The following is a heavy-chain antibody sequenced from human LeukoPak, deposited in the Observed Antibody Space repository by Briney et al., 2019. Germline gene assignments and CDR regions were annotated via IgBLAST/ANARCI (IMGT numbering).Heavy chain of an antibody. V-gene: IGHV4-59*08. Sequence: PSETLSLTCAVSGGSIRSYNWNWIRQPPGKGLEWIGYISETGSTNYNSSLENRVTLSLDTSKSQISLNLRSATVADTAVYYCARQDALGKFPPPYYLDAWGKGTTVIVS. J-gene: IGHJ6*03. D-gene: IGHD1-26*01. CDR3: ARQDALGKFPPPYYLDA. CDR2: ISETGST. CDR1: GGSIRSYN.